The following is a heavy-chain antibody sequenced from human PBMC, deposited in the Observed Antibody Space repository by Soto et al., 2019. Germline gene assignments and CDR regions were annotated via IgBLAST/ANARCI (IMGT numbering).Heavy chain of an antibody. V-gene: IGHV1-69*08. CDR3: AREIRCSGGSCYLNFQH. J-gene: IGHJ1*01. CDR2: IIPILGIA. CDR1: GGTFSSYT. Sequence: QVQLVQSGAEVKKPGSSVKVSCKASGGTFSSYTISWVRQAPGQGLEWMGRIIPILGIANYAQKFEGRVTSNANKSTSTAYMELSSLRSEDTAVYYCAREIRCSGGSCYLNFQHWGQGTLVTVSS. D-gene: IGHD2-15*01.